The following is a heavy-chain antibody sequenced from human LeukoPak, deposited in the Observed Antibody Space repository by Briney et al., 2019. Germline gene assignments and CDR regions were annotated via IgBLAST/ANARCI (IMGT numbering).Heavy chain of an antibody. CDR1: GGSISNYN. D-gene: IGHD3-3*01. V-gene: IGHV4-59*08. CDR2: VSYSGSS. J-gene: IGHJ4*02. Sequence: SETLSLTCTVSGGSISNYNWNWVRQPLGKGLEWIGYVSYSGSSNSNPSLKSRATISLDTSKNYFSLRLSSVTAADTAIYYCHSRFLEWLLDYWGQGTLVTVSS. CDR3: HSRFLEWLLDY.